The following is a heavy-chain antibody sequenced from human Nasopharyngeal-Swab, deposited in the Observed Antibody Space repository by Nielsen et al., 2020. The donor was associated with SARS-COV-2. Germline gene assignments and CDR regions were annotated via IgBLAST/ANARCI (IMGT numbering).Heavy chain of an antibody. D-gene: IGHD5-18*01. CDR2: ISGSGGST. CDR3: AKFKIQLWPFDY. V-gene: IGHV3-23*01. CDR1: GFTFSSYA. Sequence: GESLTISCAASGFTFSSYAMSWVRQAPGKGLEWVSAISGSGGSTYYADSVKGRFTISRDNSKNTLYLQMNSLRAEDTAVYYCAKFKIQLWPFDYWGQGTLVTVSS. J-gene: IGHJ4*02.